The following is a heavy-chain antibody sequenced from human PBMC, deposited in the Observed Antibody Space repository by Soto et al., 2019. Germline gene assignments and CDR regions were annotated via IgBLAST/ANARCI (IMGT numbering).Heavy chain of an antibody. V-gene: IGHV1-2*02. CDR1: GYTFTGYY. CDR3: ARDVGGSSSYLGY. Sequence: ASVKVSCKASGYTFTGYYIHWVRQAPGQGLEWMGWINPDYSGATYEQKFQGRVTLTRDTSSSTAYMELSRLRSDDTAVYYCARDVGGSSSYLGYWGQGTQVTVSS. D-gene: IGHD6-6*01. CDR2: INPDYSGA. J-gene: IGHJ4*02.